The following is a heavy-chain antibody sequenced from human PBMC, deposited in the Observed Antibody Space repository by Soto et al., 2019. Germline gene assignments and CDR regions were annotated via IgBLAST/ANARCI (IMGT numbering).Heavy chain of an antibody. D-gene: IGHD3-22*01. CDR2: IIPIFGTA. CDR3: ARLDYYDSSGYNPRSYGTDV. Sequence: GASVKVSCKASGGTFSSYAISWVRQAPGQGLEWMGGIIPIFGTANYAQKFQGRVTITADESTSTAYMELSSLRSEDTAVYYCARLDYYDSSGYNPRSYGTDVWGQGTTVTV. V-gene: IGHV1-69*13. CDR1: GGTFSSYA. J-gene: IGHJ6*02.